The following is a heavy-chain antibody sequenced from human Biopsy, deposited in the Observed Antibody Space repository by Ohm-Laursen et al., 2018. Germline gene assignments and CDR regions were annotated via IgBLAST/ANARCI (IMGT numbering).Heavy chain of an antibody. Sequence: SLRLSCAASGLIFSDYYMSWIRQAPGKGLEWIAYISARDGVVYYADSVKGRFTISRDNTNNSLYLQMTSLSPEDTAVFYCARGKYKDFSTGLPRPYHYTLDFWGPGTTVTVSS. D-gene: IGHD3-22*01. CDR3: ARGKYKDFSTGLPRPYHYTLDF. CDR2: ISARDGVV. J-gene: IGHJ6*02. CDR1: GLIFSDYY. V-gene: IGHV3-11*01.